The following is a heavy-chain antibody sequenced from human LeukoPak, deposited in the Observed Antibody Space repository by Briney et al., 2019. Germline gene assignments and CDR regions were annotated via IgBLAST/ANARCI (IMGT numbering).Heavy chain of an antibody. Sequence: SETLSLTCTVSGGSISSYYWSWIRQPPGKGLEWIGYIYYSGSTNYNPSLKSRVTISVDTSKNQFSLKLSSVTAADTAVYYCARHPPKSFFDYWGQGTLVTVSS. J-gene: IGHJ4*02. CDR1: GGSISSYY. V-gene: IGHV4-59*01. D-gene: IGHD1-26*01. CDR2: IYYSGST. CDR3: ARHPPKSFFDY.